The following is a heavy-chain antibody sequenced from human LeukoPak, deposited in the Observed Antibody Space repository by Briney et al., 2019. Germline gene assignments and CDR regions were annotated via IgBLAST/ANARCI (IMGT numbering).Heavy chain of an antibody. CDR2: INPNTGGT. Sequence: ASVKVSCKASGYTFTDYYLHWVRQAPGQGLEWMGWINPNTGGTNSAQKFQGRVTMTRDTSISTAYMDLRRLTSDDTAIYYCARKGGPRVNAFDIWGQGTMVTVSS. CDR3: ARKGGPRVNAFDI. D-gene: IGHD1-14*01. V-gene: IGHV1-2*02. J-gene: IGHJ3*02. CDR1: GYTFTDYY.